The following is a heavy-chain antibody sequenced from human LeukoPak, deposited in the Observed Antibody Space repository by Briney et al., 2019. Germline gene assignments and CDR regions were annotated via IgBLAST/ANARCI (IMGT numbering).Heavy chain of an antibody. Sequence: GGSLRLSCAASGFTFSSYSMNWVCQAPGKGLEWVSYISSSSSTIYYADSVKGRFTISRDNAKNSLYLQMNSLRAEDTAVYYCARDYYGSGSPDAFDIWGQGTMVTVSS. V-gene: IGHV3-48*01. CDR2: ISSSSSTI. CDR3: ARDYYGSGSPDAFDI. J-gene: IGHJ3*02. D-gene: IGHD3-10*01. CDR1: GFTFSSYS.